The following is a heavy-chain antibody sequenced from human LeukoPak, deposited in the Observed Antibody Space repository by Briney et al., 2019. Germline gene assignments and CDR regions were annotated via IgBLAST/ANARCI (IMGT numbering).Heavy chain of an antibody. Sequence: GGSLRLSCAASGFTFRSSAMSLVRQAPGKGPEWVSAISGSGDRTYYADPLKGRFTISRDNSKNTLYLQMNSLRAEDTAVYYCAKEGSGYGLHLPTPRYYGMDVWGQGTTVTVSS. CDR3: AKEGSGYGLHLPTPRYYGMDV. CDR1: GFTFRSSA. CDR2: ISGSGDRT. J-gene: IGHJ6*02. D-gene: IGHD5-12*01. V-gene: IGHV3-23*01.